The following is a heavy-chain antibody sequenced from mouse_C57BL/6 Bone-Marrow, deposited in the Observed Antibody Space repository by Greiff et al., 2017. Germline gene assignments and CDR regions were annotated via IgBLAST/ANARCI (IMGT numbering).Heavy chain of an antibody. V-gene: IGHV1-53*01. CDR3: AREDYYGSSPYYFDY. D-gene: IGHD1-1*01. CDR1: GYTFTSYW. Sequence: QVQLKESGTELVKPGASVKLSCKASGYTFTSYWMHWVKQRPGQGLEWIGNINPSNGGTNYNEKFKSKATLTVDKSSSTAYMQLSSLTSEDSAVYYCAREDYYGSSPYYFDYWGQGTTLTVSS. CDR2: INPSNGGT. J-gene: IGHJ2*01.